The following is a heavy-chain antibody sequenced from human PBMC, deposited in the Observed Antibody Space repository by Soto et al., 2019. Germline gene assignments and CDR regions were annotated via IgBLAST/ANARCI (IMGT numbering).Heavy chain of an antibody. V-gene: IGHV1-69*01. CDR2: ILPIFGTA. Sequence: QVQLVQSGAEVKKPASSVKVSCKASGGAFSNYAISWVRQAPGQGLEWMGGILPIFGTATYAQKTQGRVTITAEESTRTVYREVSRLTYEDTAVYYCARSGRAWSSGPYFYYGMDVWGQGTTVSVSS. D-gene: IGHD6-19*01. CDR3: ARSGRAWSSGPYFYYGMDV. CDR1: GGAFSNYA. J-gene: IGHJ6*02.